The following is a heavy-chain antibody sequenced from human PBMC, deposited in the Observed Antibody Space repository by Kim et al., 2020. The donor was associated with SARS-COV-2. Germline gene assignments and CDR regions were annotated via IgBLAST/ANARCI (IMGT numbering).Heavy chain of an antibody. CDR3: ARGYPGRVTHGHDEMDY. CDR1: GGSISSYY. V-gene: IGHV4-59*01. D-gene: IGHD2-21*02. CDR2: IYYSGST. Sequence: SETLSLTCTVSGGSISSYYWSWIRQPPGKGLEWIGYIYYSGSTNYNPSLKSRVTISVDTSKNQFSLKLSSVTAADTAVYYCARGYPGRVTHGHDEMDYWGQGTLVTVSS. J-gene: IGHJ4*02.